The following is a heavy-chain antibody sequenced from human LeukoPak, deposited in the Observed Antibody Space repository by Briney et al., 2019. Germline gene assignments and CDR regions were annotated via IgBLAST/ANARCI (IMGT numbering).Heavy chain of an antibody. Sequence: GASLKVSCKASGGTSTTDAISCVPQAPGQGLEWMGGIIPIFVTANNAQKFQGRVTITTDESTSTAYMELSSLRSEDTAVYYCARVGPLHDFWSGYYEAVTYYMDVWGKGTTVTVSS. V-gene: IGHV1-69*05. CDR3: ARVGPLHDFWSGYYEAVTYYMDV. CDR1: GGTSTTDA. J-gene: IGHJ6*03. D-gene: IGHD3-3*01. CDR2: IIPIFVTA.